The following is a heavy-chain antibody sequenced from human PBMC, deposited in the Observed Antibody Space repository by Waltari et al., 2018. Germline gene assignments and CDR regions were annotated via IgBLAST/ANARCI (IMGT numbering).Heavy chain of an antibody. J-gene: IGHJ2*01. Sequence: QMQLQESGPGLVKPSETLSLTCTVSGGSINNYSWTWIRQPPGKGLDWIGCIYGSGSINYNPSLKSRVTISVDPSKKQISLNLTSVTAADTAVYHCARGRSYCSGGTCYSDWWYFDLWGRGTLVAVSS. D-gene: IGHD2-15*01. CDR2: IYGSGSI. CDR1: GGSINNYS. CDR3: ARGRSYCSGGTCYSDWWYFDL. V-gene: IGHV4-59*01.